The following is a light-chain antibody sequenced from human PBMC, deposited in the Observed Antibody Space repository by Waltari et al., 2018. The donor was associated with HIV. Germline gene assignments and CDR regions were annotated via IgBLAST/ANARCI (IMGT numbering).Light chain of an antibody. CDR1: TGPVNIGHY. V-gene: IGLV7-43*01. J-gene: IGLJ2*01. CDR3: MLFFRSSYL. CDR2: SPT. Sequence: QAVVTQEPSVTVSPGGTVTLNCTSATGPVNIGHYANWFQQRPGQAPRPLFYSPTRRHSLTPERVSASLVDDRAARILSTVWPEDEALYYCMLFFRSSYLFGGGTKVTVL.